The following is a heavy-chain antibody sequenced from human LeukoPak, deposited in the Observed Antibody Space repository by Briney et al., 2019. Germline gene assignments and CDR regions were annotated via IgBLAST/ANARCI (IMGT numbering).Heavy chain of an antibody. CDR1: GYSISSGYY. V-gene: IGHV4-38-2*02. CDR3: AREYFDSNRRDYFDY. D-gene: IGHD3-22*01. CDR2: IYHSGST. J-gene: IGHJ4*02. Sequence: SETLSLTCTVSGYSISSGYYWGWIRQPPGKGLEWIGSIYHSGSTYYNPSLKSRVTISVDTSKNQFSLKLSSVTAADTAVYYCAREYFDSNRRDYFDYWGQGTLVTVSS.